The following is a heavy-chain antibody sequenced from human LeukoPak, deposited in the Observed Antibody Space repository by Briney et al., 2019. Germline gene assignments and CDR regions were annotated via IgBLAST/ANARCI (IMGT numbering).Heavy chain of an antibody. Sequence: GESLKISCKGSGYSFTSYWIGWVRPMPGKGLEWMGIIYPGDSDTRYSPSFQGQVTISADKSISTAYLQWSSLKASDTAMYYCARNCQGLNCGMDVWGKGTTVTVSS. J-gene: IGHJ6*04. CDR2: IYPGDSDT. CDR3: ARNCQGLNCGMDV. D-gene: IGHD2-15*01. CDR1: GYSFTSYW. V-gene: IGHV5-51*01.